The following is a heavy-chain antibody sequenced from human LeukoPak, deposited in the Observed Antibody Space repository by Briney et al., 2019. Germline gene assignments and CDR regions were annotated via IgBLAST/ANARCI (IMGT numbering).Heavy chain of an antibody. D-gene: IGHD3-10*01. V-gene: IGHV1-46*01. Sequence: ASVKVSCKASGYTFTNYHMHWVRQAPGQGLEWMGTIDPSGGRTSYAQKFQGRVTLTGDTSTSTVYMELSSLRSEDTAVYYCARPAPTGVDAFDIWDQGTLVTVSS. CDR1: GYTFTNYH. J-gene: IGHJ3*02. CDR2: IDPSGGRT. CDR3: ARPAPTGVDAFDI.